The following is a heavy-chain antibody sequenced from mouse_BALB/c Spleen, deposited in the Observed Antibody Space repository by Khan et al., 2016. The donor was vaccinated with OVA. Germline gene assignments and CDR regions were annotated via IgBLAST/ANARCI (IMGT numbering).Heavy chain of an antibody. CDR3: ARGESWYYFDY. D-gene: IGHD6-2*01. CDR1: GYIFTSYW. V-gene: IGHV1S132*01. J-gene: IGHJ2*01. CDR2: IYPGTGNT. Sequence: QVQLQQSGAELVRPGTSVKLSCKTSGYIFTSYWIHWVKQRPGQGLEWIARIYPGTGNTYYNEKFKDKATLTADTSSSTAYLQLSSLKSYDSAVFSCARGESWYYFDYWGQGTTLTVSS.